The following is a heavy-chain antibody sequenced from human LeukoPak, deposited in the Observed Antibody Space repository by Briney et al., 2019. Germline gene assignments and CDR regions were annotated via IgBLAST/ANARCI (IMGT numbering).Heavy chain of an antibody. Sequence: GGSLRLSCAASGFIFRNYAMSWVRQDPGKGLEWVSAITGSGDTTYYPDSVKGRFTISRDNSKNTLYVEMNTLRAEDTAIYYCAKWGDYDILTGYYVSDFWGQGTLVTVSS. CDR2: ITGSGDTT. J-gene: IGHJ4*02. CDR1: GFIFRNYA. D-gene: IGHD3-9*01. CDR3: AKWGDYDILTGYYVSDF. V-gene: IGHV3-23*01.